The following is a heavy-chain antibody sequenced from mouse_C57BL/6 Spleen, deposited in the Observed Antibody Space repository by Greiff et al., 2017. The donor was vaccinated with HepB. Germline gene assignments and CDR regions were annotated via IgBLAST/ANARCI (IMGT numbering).Heavy chain of an antibody. CDR3: ARGGYSNYYDY. V-gene: IGHV1-52*01. CDR2: IDPSDSGT. D-gene: IGHD2-5*01. J-gene: IGHJ2*01. CDR1: GYTFTSYW. Sequence: VQLQQPGAELVRPGSSVKLSCKASGYTFTSYWMHWVKQRPIQGLEWIGNIDPSDSGTHYNQKFKDKATLTVDKSSSTAYMQLSSLTSEDSAVYYCARGGYSNYYDYWGQGTTLTVSS.